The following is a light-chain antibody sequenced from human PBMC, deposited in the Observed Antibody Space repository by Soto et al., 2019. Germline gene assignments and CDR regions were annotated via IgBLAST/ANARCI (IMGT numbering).Light chain of an antibody. Sequence: DIQLTQSPSSVSASVGDSVTITCRASQSVRKWLAWYKQKPGKAPELLIYAASTLQTGIPSRFSGNGSGTDFTLTISCLQPDDFATYYCQQATSWVAFTFGGGTKVEI. J-gene: IGKJ4*01. V-gene: IGKV1-12*01. CDR3: QQATSWVAFT. CDR2: AAS. CDR1: QSVRKW.